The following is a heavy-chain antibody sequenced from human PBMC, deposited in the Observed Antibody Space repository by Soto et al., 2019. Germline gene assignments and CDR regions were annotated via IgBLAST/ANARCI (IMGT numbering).Heavy chain of an antibody. Sequence: PSETLSLTCAVYGGSFSGYYWSWIRQPPGKGLEWIGEINHSVSTNYNPSLKSRVTISVDTSKNQFSLKLSSVTAADTAVYYCASFTYYYDSSGSHDYWGQGTLVTVSS. D-gene: IGHD3-22*01. CDR1: GGSFSGYY. V-gene: IGHV4-34*01. J-gene: IGHJ4*02. CDR2: INHSVST. CDR3: ASFTYYYDSSGSHDY.